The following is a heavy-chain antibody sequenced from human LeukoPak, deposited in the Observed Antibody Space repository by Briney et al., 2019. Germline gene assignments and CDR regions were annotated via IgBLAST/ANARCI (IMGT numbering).Heavy chain of an antibody. CDR3: ARDQYDTWSRRGNFDS. CDR1: GFSFSSFW. J-gene: IGHJ4*02. CDR2: IKLDGSEK. D-gene: IGHD3-3*01. Sequence: GGSLRLSCTASGFSFSSFWMSWVRQAPGKGLEWVANIKLDGSEKNYVDSVKGRFTISRDNTKNSLYLQMNSLRAEDTAVFYCARDQYDTWSRRGNFDSWGQGTLVIVSS. V-gene: IGHV3-7*03.